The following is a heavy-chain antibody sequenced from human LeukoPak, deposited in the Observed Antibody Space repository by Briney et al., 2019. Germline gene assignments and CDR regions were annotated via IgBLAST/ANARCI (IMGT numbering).Heavy chain of an antibody. Sequence: GGSLRLSCAASGFTFSSYWMSWVRQAPGKGLEWVANIKQDGSEKYYVDSVKGRFTISRDNAKNSLYLQMNSLRAEDTAVYYCARESTALVRVGARTHFDYWGQGTLVTVSS. CDR3: ARESTALVRVGARTHFDY. CDR2: IKQDGSEK. J-gene: IGHJ4*02. CDR1: GFTFSSYW. D-gene: IGHD1-26*01. V-gene: IGHV3-7*01.